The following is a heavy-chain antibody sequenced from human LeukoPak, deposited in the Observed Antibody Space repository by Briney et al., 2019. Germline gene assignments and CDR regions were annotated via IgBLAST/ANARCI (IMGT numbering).Heavy chain of an antibody. CDR3: ARDCPSSKDYDFWSGYSLGSYYYYMDV. V-gene: IGHV4-4*07. D-gene: IGHD3-3*01. Sequence: PSETLSLTCTVSGGSISIYYWSWIRQPAGKGLEWIERIYTSGSTNYNPSLKSRVTISVDKSKNQFSLKLSSVTAADTAVYYCARDCPSSKDYDFWSGYSLGSYYYYMDVWGKGTTVTVSS. CDR1: GGSISIYY. J-gene: IGHJ6*03. CDR2: IYTSGST.